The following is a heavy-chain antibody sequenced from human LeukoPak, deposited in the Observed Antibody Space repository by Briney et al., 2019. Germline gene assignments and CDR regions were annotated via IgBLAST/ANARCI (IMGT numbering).Heavy chain of an antibody. J-gene: IGHJ6*02. CDR1: VYTFSSYS. CDR2: INAGKGNT. CDR3: ARGSCSSTSCYMDV. D-gene: IGHD2-2*01. Sequence: GASVKVSCKASVYTFSSYSIHWVRQAPGQRLEWMGWINAGKGNTKYSQKFQGRVTITGDTSASTAYMELSSLRSEDTAVYYCARGSCSSTSCYMDVWGQGTTVTVSS. V-gene: IGHV1-3*01.